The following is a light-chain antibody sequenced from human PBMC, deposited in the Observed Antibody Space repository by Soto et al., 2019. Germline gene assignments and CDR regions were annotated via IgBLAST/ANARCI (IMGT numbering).Light chain of an antibody. Sequence: DIQLTQSPSFLSASVGDRVTITCRASQGISSYLARYQQKPGKAPKLLIYAASTLQSGVPSRFSGSGSGTKITPTISNLQPEDFATYYCQQLNSYPYTFGQGTKLEIK. CDR3: QQLNSYPYT. J-gene: IGKJ2*01. CDR1: QGISSY. V-gene: IGKV1-9*01. CDR2: AAS.